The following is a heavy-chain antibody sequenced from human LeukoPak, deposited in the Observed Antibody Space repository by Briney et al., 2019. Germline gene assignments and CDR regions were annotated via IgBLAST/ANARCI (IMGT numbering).Heavy chain of an antibody. V-gene: IGHV4-39*07. CDR3: ARGSRSAFGVVLNLDS. CDR1: GGSISSSNYY. J-gene: IGHJ4*02. CDR2: IYYSGST. D-gene: IGHD3-3*01. Sequence: SETLSLTCTVSGGSISSSNYYWGWIRQPPGKGLEWIGSIYYSGSTYYNPSLESRVTISVDTSKNQFSLKLSSVTAADTAVYFCARGSRSAFGVVLNLDSWGQGTLVTVSS.